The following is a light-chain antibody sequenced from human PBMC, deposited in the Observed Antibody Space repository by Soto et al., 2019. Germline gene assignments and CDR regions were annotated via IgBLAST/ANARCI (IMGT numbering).Light chain of an antibody. V-gene: IGKV3-20*01. CDR1: QSVSSSY. CDR3: QQYGSSPYT. CDR2: GAS. Sequence: EIALTQSPGTLSLSPGERATLSCRASQSVSSSYLAWYQQKPGQAPRLLIYGASSRATGIPDRFSGSGSGTGFTLTISRLAPEYFAVYYCQQYGSSPYTFGQGTKLEIK. J-gene: IGKJ2*01.